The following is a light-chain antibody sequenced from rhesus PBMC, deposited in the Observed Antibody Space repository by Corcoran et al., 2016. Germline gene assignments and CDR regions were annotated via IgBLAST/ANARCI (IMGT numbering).Light chain of an antibody. CDR3: QQHDNSPFT. V-gene: IGKV1-69*01. J-gene: IGKJ3*01. CDR1: QGISNW. Sequence: DIQMTQSPSSLSASVGDRVTITCRASQGISNWLAWYQQKPGKAPKLLIYRASNLETGVPSRFSGSGSGKDVTLTIRSLQPEDIATYYCQQHDNSPFTFGPGTKLDIK. CDR2: RAS.